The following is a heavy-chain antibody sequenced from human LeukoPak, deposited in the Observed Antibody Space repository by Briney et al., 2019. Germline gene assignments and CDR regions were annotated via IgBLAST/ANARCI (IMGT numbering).Heavy chain of an antibody. CDR3: ARNPAGIGDY. CDR2: IKPDGSEK. CDR1: GFTFSNYW. Sequence: GGSLRLSCVASGFTFSNYWMTWVRQAPGEGREWVANIKPDGSEKHFVDSVRGRFTISRDNAKNSLYLQMNSLRDEDTAVYYCARNPAGIGDYLGQGTLVTVSS. V-gene: IGHV3-7*02. J-gene: IGHJ4*02. D-gene: IGHD1-26*01.